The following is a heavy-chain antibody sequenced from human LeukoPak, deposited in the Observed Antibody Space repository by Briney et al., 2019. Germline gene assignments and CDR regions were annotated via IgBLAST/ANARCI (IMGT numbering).Heavy chain of an antibody. V-gene: IGHV3-7*01. CDR2: INERGRET. CDR1: GFMFPNHW. D-gene: IGHD2-15*01. Sequence: GGSLRLSCAASGFMFPNHWMTWVRQAPGKGLEWVANINERGRETYYADYVKGRFTISRDNTKKSLFRQLNSLSVDDPAMYYCAKDYSFSNFNWGQGTLVTVSS. CDR3: AKDYSFSNFN. J-gene: IGHJ4*02.